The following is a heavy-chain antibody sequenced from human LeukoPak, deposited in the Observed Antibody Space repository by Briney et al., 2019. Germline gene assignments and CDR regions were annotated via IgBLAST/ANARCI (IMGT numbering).Heavy chain of an antibody. V-gene: IGHV4-38-2*01. Sequence: SETLSLTCAVSGYSITSTYWWGWIRQTPGRGLEWIGSLHHSGSTSYSPSLKSRVTISVDTSKIQFSLRLSSVTAADTAVYYCARVGGDDSTGHYSVDYWGQGTLVTVSS. J-gene: IGHJ4*02. CDR2: LHHSGST. CDR3: ARVGGDDSTGHYSVDY. D-gene: IGHD3-22*01. CDR1: GYSITSTYW.